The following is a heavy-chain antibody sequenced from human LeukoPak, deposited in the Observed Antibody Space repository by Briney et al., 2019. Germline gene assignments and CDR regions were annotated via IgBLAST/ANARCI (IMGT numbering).Heavy chain of an antibody. V-gene: IGHV3-23*01. CDR1: GFTFSSYA. Sequence: PGGSLRLSCAASGFTFSSYAMSWVRQAPGKGLEWVSAISGSGGSTYYADSVKGRFTISRDNSNNTLYLQMNSLRAEDTAVYYCAKDRGQVLGRWELLVPFDYWGQGTLVTVSS. J-gene: IGHJ4*02. CDR3: AKDRGQVLGRWELLVPFDY. D-gene: IGHD1-26*01. CDR2: ISGSGGST.